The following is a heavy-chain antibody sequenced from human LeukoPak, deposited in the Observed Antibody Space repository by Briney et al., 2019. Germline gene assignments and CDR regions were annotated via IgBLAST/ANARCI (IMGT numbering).Heavy chain of an antibody. J-gene: IGHJ4*02. V-gene: IGHV4-31*03. CDR1: GGSISSGGYY. D-gene: IGHD6-13*01. CDR3: ARGYRWYSSSWYQGNYFDY. Sequence: SQTLSLTCTVSGGSISSGGYYWRWIRQHPGKGLEWIGYIYYSGSTYYNPSLKSRVTISVDTSKNQFSLKLSSVTAADTAVYYCARGYRWYSSSWYQGNYFDYWGQGTLVTVSS. CDR2: IYYSGST.